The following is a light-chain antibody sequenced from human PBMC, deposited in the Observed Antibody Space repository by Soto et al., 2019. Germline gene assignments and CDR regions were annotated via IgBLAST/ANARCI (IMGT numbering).Light chain of an antibody. Sequence: QSVLTQPASVSGSPGQSITISCTGTSSDVGGYNYVSWYQQHPGKAPKLMIYDVSNRPSGVSNRFSGSKSGNPASLTISGLQAEDEADYYCSSYTSSSTYVVFGGGPKLTVL. CDR1: SSDVGGYNY. V-gene: IGLV2-14*01. CDR2: DVS. CDR3: SSYTSSSTYVV. J-gene: IGLJ2*01.